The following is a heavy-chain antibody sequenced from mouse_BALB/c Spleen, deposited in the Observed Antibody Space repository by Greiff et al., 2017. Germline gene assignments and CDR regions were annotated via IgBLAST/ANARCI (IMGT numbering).Heavy chain of an antibody. CDR1: GFTFSSYA. D-gene: IGHD2-4*01. V-gene: IGHV5-9-4*01. CDR3: ARGAIYYDYDGDAMDY. CDR2: ISSGGSYT. J-gene: IGHJ4*01. Sequence: EVQVVESGGGLVKPGGSLKLYCAASGFTFSSYAMSWVRQSPEKRLEWVAEISSGGSYTYYPDTVTGRFTISRDNAKNTLYLEMSSLRSEDTAMYYCARGAIYYDYDGDAMDYWGQGTSVTVSS.